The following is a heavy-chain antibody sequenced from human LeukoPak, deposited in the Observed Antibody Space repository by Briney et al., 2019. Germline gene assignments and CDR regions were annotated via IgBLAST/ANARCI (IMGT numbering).Heavy chain of an antibody. V-gene: IGHV5-51*01. CDR1: GSSFTTNW. CDR2: IYPGDSET. Sequence: NRGESLKISCQGSGSSFTTNWIGWVRQLPGKGLEWMGIIYPGDSETRFSPSFQGQVIISADKSISTAYLQWSSLKASDTAMYYCVRSRGYSYGYSYYFDYWGQGTLVTVSS. J-gene: IGHJ4*02. D-gene: IGHD5-18*01. CDR3: VRSRGYSYGYSYYFDY.